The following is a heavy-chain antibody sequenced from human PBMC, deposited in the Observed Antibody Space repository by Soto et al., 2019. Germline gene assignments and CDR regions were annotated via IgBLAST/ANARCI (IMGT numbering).Heavy chain of an antibody. CDR1: GFSLSTSGVG. D-gene: IGHD2-15*01. CDR2: IYWNDDK. J-gene: IGHJ5*02. Sequence: SGPTLVNPTQTLTLTCTFSGFSLSTSGVGVGWIRQPPGKALEWLALIYWNDDKRYSPSLKGRLTITKDTSKNQVVLTMTNMDPVDKATYYCARTGLGYCSGGSCYGSIYNWFDPWGQGTLVTVSS. V-gene: IGHV2-5*01. CDR3: ARTGLGYCSGGSCYGSIYNWFDP.